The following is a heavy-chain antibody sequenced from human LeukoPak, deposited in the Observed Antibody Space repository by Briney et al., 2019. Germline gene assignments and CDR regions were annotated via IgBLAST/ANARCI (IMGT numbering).Heavy chain of an antibody. J-gene: IGHJ4*02. CDR3: ARDSLGYFDY. Sequence: ASVKVSCKASGGTFSSYAISWVRQAPGQGLEWMGWISAYNGNTNYAQKLQGRVTMTTDTSTSTAYMELRSLRSDDTVVYYCARDSLGYFDYWGQGTLVTVSS. CDR2: ISAYNGNT. CDR1: GGTFSSYA. V-gene: IGHV1-18*01. D-gene: IGHD3-16*01.